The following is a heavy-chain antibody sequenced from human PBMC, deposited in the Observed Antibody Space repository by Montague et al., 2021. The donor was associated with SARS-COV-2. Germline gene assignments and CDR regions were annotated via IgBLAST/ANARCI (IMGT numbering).Heavy chain of an antibody. D-gene: IGHD3-3*01. Sequence: PALVKPTQTLTLTCTFSGFSLSTSGMCVSWIRQPPGKALEWLALIDWDDDKYYSTSLKTRLTISKDTSKNQVVLTMTSMDPVDTATYYCARSFSIFGVVIIPAYFDYWGQGTLVTVSS. J-gene: IGHJ4*02. V-gene: IGHV2-70*01. CDR2: IDWDDDK. CDR3: ARSFSIFGVVIIPAYFDY. CDR1: GFSLSTSGMC.